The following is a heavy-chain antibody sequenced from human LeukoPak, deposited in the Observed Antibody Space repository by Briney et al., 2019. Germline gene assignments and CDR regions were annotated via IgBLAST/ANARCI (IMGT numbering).Heavy chain of an antibody. J-gene: IGHJ6*02. D-gene: IGHD4-23*01. CDR1: GDSFSSYF. V-gene: IGHV4-4*07. Sequence: SETLSLTCTVSGDSFSSYFWSWIRQPAGKGLEWIGRIFTSGTSNYSPSLKNRVTMSVDTTKNQFSLNLTSVTAADTAVYYCAREYGGNSWRGMDVWGQGAAVTVSS. CDR2: IFTSGTS. CDR3: AREYGGNSWRGMDV.